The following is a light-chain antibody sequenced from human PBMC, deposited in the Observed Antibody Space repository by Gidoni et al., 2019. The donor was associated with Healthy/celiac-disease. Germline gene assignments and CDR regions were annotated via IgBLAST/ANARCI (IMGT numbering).Light chain of an antibody. CDR2: AAS. CDR1: QSISSY. Sequence: DIQMPQSPSSLSASVGDRVTITCRASQSISSYLNWYQQKPGKAPKLLIYAASSLQSGVPSRFSGSGAGTDFTLNISSLQPEDFATYYCKQSYSTPPYSFGQGTKLEIK. V-gene: IGKV1-39*01. CDR3: KQSYSTPPYS. J-gene: IGKJ2*03.